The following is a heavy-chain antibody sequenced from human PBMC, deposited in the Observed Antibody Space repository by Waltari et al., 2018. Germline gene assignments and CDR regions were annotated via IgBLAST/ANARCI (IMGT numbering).Heavy chain of an antibody. CDR3: ARDLMRVAGTL. CDR1: GYSFSSSW. V-gene: IGHV3-7*04. Sequence: QLVDSGAGLVQPGGSLSPSCRAPGYSFSSSWMTWVRQAPGKGLEWVANIKRDASEKSYVGSVEGRFTISRDNAENSLYLQMNSLRVEDTAVYYCARDLMRVAGTLWGQGTLVTASS. D-gene: IGHD6-13*01. CDR2: IKRDASEK. J-gene: IGHJ4*02.